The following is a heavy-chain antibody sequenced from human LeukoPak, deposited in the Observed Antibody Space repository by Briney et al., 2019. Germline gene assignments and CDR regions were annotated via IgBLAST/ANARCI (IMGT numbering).Heavy chain of an antibody. Sequence: PSETLSLTCAVSGYPISSGYYWGWIRQPPGKGLEWIGSIYHSGSTYYNPSLKSRVTISVDTSKNQFSLKLSSVTAADTAVYYCARLIGMDVWGKGTTVTVSS. CDR3: ARLIGMDV. J-gene: IGHJ6*04. V-gene: IGHV4-38-2*01. CDR1: GYPISSGYY. CDR2: IYHSGST.